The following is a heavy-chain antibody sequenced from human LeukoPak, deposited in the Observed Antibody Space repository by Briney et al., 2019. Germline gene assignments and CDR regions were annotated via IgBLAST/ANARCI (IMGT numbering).Heavy chain of an antibody. CDR1: GYTFTAYY. J-gene: IGHJ4*02. CDR2: TNPQTGGT. Sequence: ASVKAPCKASGYTFTAYYIHWVRQAPGQGLEWMGWTNPQTGGTSYEQTYSGRVTMTSDTSIDTVYMELNSLGSNDTAVYYCARDVAGFFDEWGQGTLVTVSS. CDR3: ARDVAGFFDE. D-gene: IGHD6-19*01. V-gene: IGHV1-2*02.